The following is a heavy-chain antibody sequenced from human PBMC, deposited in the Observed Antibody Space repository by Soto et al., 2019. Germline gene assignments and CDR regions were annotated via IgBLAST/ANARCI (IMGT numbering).Heavy chain of an antibody. CDR3: AKVVGYDYYYGMDV. J-gene: IGHJ6*02. D-gene: IGHD2-15*01. CDR1: GFTFSSYG. V-gene: IGHV3-30*18. Sequence: GGSLRLSCAASGFTFSSYGMHWVRQAPGKGLEWVAVISYDGSNKYYADSVKGRLTISRDNSKNTLYLQMNSLRAEDTAVYYCAKVVGYDYYYGMDVWGQGTTVTVSS. CDR2: ISYDGSNK.